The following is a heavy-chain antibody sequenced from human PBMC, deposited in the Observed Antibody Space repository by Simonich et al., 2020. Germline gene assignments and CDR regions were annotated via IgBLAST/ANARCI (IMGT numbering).Heavy chain of an antibody. Sequence: QVQLVQSGAEVKKPGSSVKVSCKASGGTFSSYAISWVRQAPGQGLEWMGGILPNLGIANNAQKFQGRVTITADKSTSTAYMELSSLRSEDTAVYYCARTNTMRELDTMVRGVDYFDYWGQGTLVTVSS. CDR2: ILPNLGIA. D-gene: IGHD3-10*01. V-gene: IGHV1-69*09. J-gene: IGHJ4*02. CDR1: GGTFSSYA. CDR3: ARTNTMRELDTMVRGVDYFDY.